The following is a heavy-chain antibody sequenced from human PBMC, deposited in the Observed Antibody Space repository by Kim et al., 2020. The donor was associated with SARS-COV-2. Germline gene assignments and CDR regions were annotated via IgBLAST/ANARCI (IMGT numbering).Heavy chain of an antibody. Sequence: GGSLRLSCAASGFTFSSYAMSWVRQAPGKGLEWVSAISGSGGSTYYADSVKGRFTISRDNSKNTLYLQMNSLRAEDTAVYYCAKDTAAAGTKRLNYFDYWGQGTLVTVSS. D-gene: IGHD6-13*01. CDR1: GFTFSSYA. CDR3: AKDTAAAGTKRLNYFDY. CDR2: ISGSGGST. J-gene: IGHJ4*02. V-gene: IGHV3-23*01.